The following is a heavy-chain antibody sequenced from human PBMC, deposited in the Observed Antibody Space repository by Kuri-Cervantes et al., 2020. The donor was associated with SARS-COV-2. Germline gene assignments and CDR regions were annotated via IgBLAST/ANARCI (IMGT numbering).Heavy chain of an antibody. D-gene: IGHD5-18*01. Sequence: SETLSLTSTFSGGSISSHYWSWIRQPPGKGLEWIGHLDASGSTSYNPSLMGRVTISLDTSKNQVSLRLTSATAADTAVYYCGRVSWIQLWRRYSDSWAQGTLVTVSS. CDR3: GRVSWIQLWRRYSDS. J-gene: IGHJ4*02. V-gene: IGHV4-4*09. CDR2: LDASGST. CDR1: GGSISSHY.